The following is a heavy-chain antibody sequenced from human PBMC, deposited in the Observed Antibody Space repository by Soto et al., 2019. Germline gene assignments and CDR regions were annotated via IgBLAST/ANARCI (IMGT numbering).Heavy chain of an antibody. CDR3: ATSIWFGELEGVGWFDP. Sequence: PSETLSLTCSVSGGTISSYYWSWIRQSPGKGLEWVGYIFYGGNTNYNPSLKSRVTISVDTSKNNFSLKLSSVTAADTAVYYCATSIWFGELEGVGWFDPWGQGTLVTVPQ. D-gene: IGHD3-10*01. J-gene: IGHJ5*02. CDR1: GGTISSYY. CDR2: IFYGGNT. V-gene: IGHV4-59*12.